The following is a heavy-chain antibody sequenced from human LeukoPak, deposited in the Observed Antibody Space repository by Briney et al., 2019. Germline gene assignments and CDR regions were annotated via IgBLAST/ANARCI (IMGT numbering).Heavy chain of an antibody. CDR3: ARQSNWEYYFDY. V-gene: IGHV4-39*01. Sequence: SETLSLTCTVSGGSISSSSYYWGWIRQPPGKGLEWIGNIFYSGSTYYNPSLKSRVTISVDTSKNQFSLRLGSVTAADTAVYYCARQSNWEYYFDYWGQGTLVTVSS. CDR2: IFYSGST. J-gene: IGHJ4*02. D-gene: IGHD1-26*01. CDR1: GGSISSSSYY.